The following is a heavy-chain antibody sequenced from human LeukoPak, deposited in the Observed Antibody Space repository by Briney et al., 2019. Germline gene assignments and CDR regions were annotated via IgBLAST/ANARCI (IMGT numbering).Heavy chain of an antibody. CDR1: GFTYTKYW. D-gene: IGHD6-19*01. V-gene: IGHV3-74*01. CDR2: INTDGTVT. Sequence: PGGSLRLSCAASGFTYTKYWMLWVRQAPGKGVESVSRINTDGTVTTYADSGKGRFTVSRDNADNTMFLQMNSVRDGDTAVYYCATKQWLAPPPDSWGQGTPVTVSS. J-gene: IGHJ4*02. CDR3: ATKQWLAPPPDS.